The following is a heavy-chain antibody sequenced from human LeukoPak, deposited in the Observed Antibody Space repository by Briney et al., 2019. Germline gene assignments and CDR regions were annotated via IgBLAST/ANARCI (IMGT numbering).Heavy chain of an antibody. CDR2: ISGSGDST. Sequence: GGSLRLSCAASGFTFSSYAMSWVRQAPGKGLNWVSAISGSGDSTYYADSVKGRFTISRDNSKNTLYLQVNSLRAEDTAVYYCAKASHYDNSGYQYYFDYWGQGTLVTVSS. V-gene: IGHV3-23*01. CDR1: GFTFSSYA. J-gene: IGHJ4*02. CDR3: AKASHYDNSGYQYYFDY. D-gene: IGHD3-22*01.